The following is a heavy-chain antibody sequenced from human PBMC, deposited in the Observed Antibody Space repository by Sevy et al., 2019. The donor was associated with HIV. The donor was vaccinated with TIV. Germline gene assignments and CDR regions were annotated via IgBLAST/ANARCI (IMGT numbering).Heavy chain of an antibody. CDR1: GGSFSGYY. J-gene: IGHJ5*02. CDR2: INHSGST. Sequence: SETLSLTCAVYGGSFSGYYWSWIRQPPGKGLEWIGEINHSGSTNYNPSLKSRVTISVDTSKNQFSLKLSSVTAADTAVYYCARGRRVWAVAGLRSGWFDPWGQGTLVNVSS. CDR3: ARGRRVWAVAGLRSGWFDP. D-gene: IGHD6-19*01. V-gene: IGHV4-34*01.